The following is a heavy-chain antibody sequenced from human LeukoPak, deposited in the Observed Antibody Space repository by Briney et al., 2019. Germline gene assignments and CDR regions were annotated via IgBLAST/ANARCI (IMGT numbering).Heavy chain of an antibody. V-gene: IGHV3-48*03. CDR3: ARVGALSSSWLLY. D-gene: IGHD6-13*01. CDR1: GFTFSSYE. CDR2: ISRSATTI. J-gene: IGHJ4*02. Sequence: TGGSLRLSCAASGFTFSSYERNWVRQAPGKGLEWVSSISRSATTIYYADSVKGRFTISRDNAKNSLYLQMNSLRAEDTAVYFCARVGALSSSWLLYWGQGTLVTVSS.